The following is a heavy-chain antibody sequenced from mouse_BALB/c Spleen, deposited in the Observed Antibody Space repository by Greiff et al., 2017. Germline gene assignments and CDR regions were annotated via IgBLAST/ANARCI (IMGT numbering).Heavy chain of an antibody. CDR3: ARWGYYYGSSYGGDY. Sequence: QVQLKQSGAELARPGASVKLSCKASGYTFTSYWMQWVKQRPGQGLEWIGAIYPGDGDTRYTQKFKGKATLTADKSSSTAYMQLSSLASEDSAVYYCARWGYYYGSSYGGDYWGQGTSVTVSS. J-gene: IGHJ4*01. D-gene: IGHD1-1*01. V-gene: IGHV1-87*01. CDR1: GYTFTSYW. CDR2: IYPGDGDT.